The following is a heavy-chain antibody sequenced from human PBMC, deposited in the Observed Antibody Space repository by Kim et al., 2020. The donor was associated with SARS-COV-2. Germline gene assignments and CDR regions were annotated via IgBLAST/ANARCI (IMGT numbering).Heavy chain of an antibody. CDR2: IFYSGTT. J-gene: IGHJ4*02. V-gene: IGHV4-39*02. CDR1: GDSISISGYY. CDR3: ARVASSWYRFAY. Sequence: SETLSLTCTVSGDSISISGYYWGWIRQPPGKGLEWIGSIFYSGTTYYNPSLKSRVTISVDTSKNHFSLKLTSVTATDAAVYYCARVASSWYRFAYWGQG. D-gene: IGHD6-13*01.